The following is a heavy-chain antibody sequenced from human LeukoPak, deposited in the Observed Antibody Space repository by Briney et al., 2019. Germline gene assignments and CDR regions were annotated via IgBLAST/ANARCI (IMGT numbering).Heavy chain of an antibody. CDR1: GFTFRNYY. CDR3: AKGPLRGTAAAIDY. Sequence: GGSLRLSCAASGFTFRNYYMHWVRQAPGKGLEWVAVISYDGRNIHYPDSVKGRFTISRDISTDTLWLQMDSLRTEDTAVYYCAKGPLRGTAAAIDYWGQGTLVTVSS. V-gene: IGHV3-30*18. J-gene: IGHJ4*02. D-gene: IGHD2-2*01. CDR2: ISYDGRNI.